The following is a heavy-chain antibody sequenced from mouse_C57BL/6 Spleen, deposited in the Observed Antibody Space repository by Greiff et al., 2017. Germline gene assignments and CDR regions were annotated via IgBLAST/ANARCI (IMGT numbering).Heavy chain of an antibody. J-gene: IGHJ2*01. CDR2: ISDGGSYT. CDR3: ARATVVPSFDY. D-gene: IGHD1-1*01. CDR1: GFTFSSYA. V-gene: IGHV5-4*01. Sequence: EVQGVESGGGLVKPGGSLKLSCAASGFTFSSYAMSWVRQTPEKRLEWVATISDGGSYTYYPDNVKSRFTISRDNAKNHLYLQMSHLKSDDTARYYCARATVVPSFDYWGQGTTLTVSS.